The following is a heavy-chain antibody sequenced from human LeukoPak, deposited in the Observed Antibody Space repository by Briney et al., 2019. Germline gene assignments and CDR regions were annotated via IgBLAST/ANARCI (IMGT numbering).Heavy chain of an antibody. D-gene: IGHD2-15*01. CDR3: ASIYCSGGSCSRKDFDY. J-gene: IGHJ4*02. CDR2: IYSGGST. CDR1: GFIVSSNY. V-gene: IGHV3-53*01. Sequence: GGSLRLSCAASGFIVSSNYMTWVRQAPGKGLEWVSLIYSGGSTYYADSVKGRFTISRDNSKNTLYLQMNSLRAEDTAMYYCASIYCSGGSCSRKDFDYWGQGTLVTVSS.